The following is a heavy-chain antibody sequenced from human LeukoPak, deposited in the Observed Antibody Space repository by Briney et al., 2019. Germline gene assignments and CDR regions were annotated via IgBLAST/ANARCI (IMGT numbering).Heavy chain of an antibody. CDR3: ARGRYYYDSSGYESY. Sequence: ASVKVSCKASGYTFTSYDINWVRQAPGQGLEGMGWMNPNSGNTVYAQKFQGRVTMTRNTSISTAYMELSSLRSEDTAVYYCARGRYYYDSSGYESYWGQGTLVTVST. V-gene: IGHV1-8*01. D-gene: IGHD3-22*01. CDR1: GYTFTSYD. J-gene: IGHJ4*02. CDR2: MNPNSGNT.